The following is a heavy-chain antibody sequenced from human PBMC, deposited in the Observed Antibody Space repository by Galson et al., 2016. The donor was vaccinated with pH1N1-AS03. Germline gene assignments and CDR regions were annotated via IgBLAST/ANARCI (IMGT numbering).Heavy chain of an antibody. D-gene: IGHD3-3*01. CDR1: GYSISSGYY. Sequence: SETLSLTCAVSGYSISSGYYWGWIRQPPGKGLEWIGSIYHSGSTYYNPSIMSRVTISVDTSKNRFSLKVTSVTAADTAVYYCARVGKYFDFWSGYSDFDYWGQGTLVTVSS. CDR2: IYHSGST. CDR3: ARVGKYFDFWSGYSDFDY. V-gene: IGHV4-38-2*01. J-gene: IGHJ4*02.